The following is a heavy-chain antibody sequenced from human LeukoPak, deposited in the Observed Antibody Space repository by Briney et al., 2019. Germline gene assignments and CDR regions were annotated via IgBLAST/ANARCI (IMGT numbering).Heavy chain of an antibody. J-gene: IGHJ4*02. CDR3: ARDDVDTPPFDY. CDR1: GASISSYY. D-gene: IGHD5-18*01. Sequence: SQTLSLTCTVSGASISSYYWSWIRQPAGKGLEWIGRIYVSGSSVYNPSLKSRVTISVDTSKNQLSLRLKSVTAADMAVYYCARDDVDTPPFDYLGQGTLVTVSS. V-gene: IGHV4-4*07. CDR2: IYVSGSS.